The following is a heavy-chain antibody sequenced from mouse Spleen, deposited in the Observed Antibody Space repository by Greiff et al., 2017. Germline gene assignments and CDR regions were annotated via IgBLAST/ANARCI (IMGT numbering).Heavy chain of an antibody. CDR3: ARHQLGRHWYFDV. V-gene: IGHV5-6-2*01. J-gene: IGHJ1*01. CDR2: INSNGGST. CDR1: GFTFSSYA. D-gene: IGHD4-1*02. Sequence: EVKLVESGGGLVKPGGSLELSCAASGFTFSSYAMSWVRQTPEKRLEWVAAINSNGGSTYYPDTVKDRFTIARDNAKNTLYLQMSSLRSEDTALYYCARHQLGRHWYFDVWGAGTTVTVSS.